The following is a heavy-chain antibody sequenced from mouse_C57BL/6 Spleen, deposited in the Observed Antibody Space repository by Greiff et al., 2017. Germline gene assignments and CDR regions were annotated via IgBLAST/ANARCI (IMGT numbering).Heavy chain of an antibody. J-gene: IGHJ4*01. V-gene: IGHV10-1*01. CDR2: IRSKSNNYAT. Sequence: DVHLVESGGGLVQPKGSLKLSCAASGFSFNTYAMNWVRQAPGKGLEWVARIRSKSNNYATYYADSVKDRFTISRDDSESMLYLQMNNLKTEDTAMYYCVRHRRGYAMDYWGQGTSVTVSS. CDR3: VRHRRGYAMDY. CDR1: GFSFNTYA.